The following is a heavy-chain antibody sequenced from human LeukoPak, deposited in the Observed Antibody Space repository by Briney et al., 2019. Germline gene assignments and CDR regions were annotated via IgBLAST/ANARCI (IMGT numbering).Heavy chain of an antibody. V-gene: IGHV3-48*03. CDR3: ARAAMVRGVILSYYYYYMDV. CDR1: GFTFSSYE. Sequence: PGGSLRLSCAASGFTFSSYEMNWVRQAPGKGLEWVSYISSSGSTIYYADSVKGRFTISRDNAKNSLYLQMNSLRAEDTAVYYCARAAMVRGVILSYYYYYMDVWGKGTTVTISS. CDR2: ISSSGSTI. D-gene: IGHD3-10*01. J-gene: IGHJ6*03.